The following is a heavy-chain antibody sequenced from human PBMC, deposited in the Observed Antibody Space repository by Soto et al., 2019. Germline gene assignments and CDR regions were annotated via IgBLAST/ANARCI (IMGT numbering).Heavy chain of an antibody. V-gene: IGHV1-69*01. Sequence: QVQLVQSGAEVKKPGSSVKVSCKASGGTFSSYSINWVRQAPGQGLEWMGEIIPIFGTANYAKKFQGRVTITADESTSTTYMEPTSLCSEDTAVSYCASDGARYSGAIDYWGQGTLVTVSS. CDR2: IIPIFGTA. D-gene: IGHD2-15*01. CDR3: ASDGARYSGAIDY. CDR1: GGTFSSYS. J-gene: IGHJ4*02.